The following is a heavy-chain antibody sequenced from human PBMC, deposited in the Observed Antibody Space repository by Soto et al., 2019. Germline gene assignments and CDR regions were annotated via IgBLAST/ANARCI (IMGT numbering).Heavy chain of an antibody. Sequence: ESGGGVVQPGRSLRLSCAASGFTFSSYAMHWVRQAPGKGLEWVAVISYDGSNKYYADSVKGRFTISRDNSKNTLYLQMNSLRAEDTAVYYCARKCEGHFDYWGQGPLVTVSS. CDR2: ISYDGSNK. J-gene: IGHJ4*02. CDR1: GFTFSSYA. CDR3: ARKCEGHFDY. V-gene: IGHV3-30-3*01.